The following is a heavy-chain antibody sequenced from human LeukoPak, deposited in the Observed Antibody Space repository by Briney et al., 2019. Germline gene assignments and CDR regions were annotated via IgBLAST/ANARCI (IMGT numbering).Heavy chain of an antibody. CDR3: ARDAVDTANAV. V-gene: IGHV3-74*01. D-gene: IGHD5-18*01. CDR2: INSDGSIT. J-gene: IGHJ6*02. Sequence: GGSLRLSCAASGFTFTTYWMHWVRQAPGKGLVWVSHINSDGSITSYADSVKGRFTISRDNAKNTLYLQMSSLRAEDTAVYYCARDAVDTANAVWGQGTTVTVSS. CDR1: GFTFTTYW.